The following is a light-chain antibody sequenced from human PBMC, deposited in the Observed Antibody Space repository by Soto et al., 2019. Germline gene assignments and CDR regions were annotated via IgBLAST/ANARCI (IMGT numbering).Light chain of an antibody. J-gene: IGKJ1*01. Sequence: EIVLTQTTCRLSWSAGERTTLSWRASQSVSSSYLAWYQQKTGQAPRLLIYGASTRATGITARFSGSGYGTELTLTIGSPQFADFPVSYCQQYNNWPREFGQGTKVDIK. CDR1: QSVSSSY. CDR3: QQYNNWPRE. CDR2: GAS. V-gene: IGKV3-15*01.